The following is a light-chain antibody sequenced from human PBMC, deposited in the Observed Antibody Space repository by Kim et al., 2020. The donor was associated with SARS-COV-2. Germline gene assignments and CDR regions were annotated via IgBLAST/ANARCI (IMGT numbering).Light chain of an antibody. Sequence: KTARITCGRNNIENNTVQWYQKKSGQAPVLVIYYNSDRPSGIPERCAGTTSGTAAPLTISRVDAGDEADFYCQGWDKSTERVIFGGGTQLTVL. CDR2: YNS. CDR3: QGWDKSTERVI. V-gene: IGLV3-21*04. CDR1: NIENNT. J-gene: IGLJ2*01.